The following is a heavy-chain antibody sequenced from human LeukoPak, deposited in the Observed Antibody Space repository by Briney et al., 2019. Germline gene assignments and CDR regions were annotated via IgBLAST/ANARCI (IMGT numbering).Heavy chain of an antibody. CDR3: ARVATGSGWSTFDY. CDR1: GFTFSSYS. V-gene: IGHV3-21*01. D-gene: IGHD6-19*01. Sequence: PGGSLRLSCAASGFTFSSYSMNWVRQAPGKGLEWVSSISSSNSYIYYADSVKGRFTISRDNAKNSLYLQMNSLRAGDTAVYYCARVATGSGWSTFDYWGQGTLVTVSS. J-gene: IGHJ4*02. CDR2: ISSSNSYI.